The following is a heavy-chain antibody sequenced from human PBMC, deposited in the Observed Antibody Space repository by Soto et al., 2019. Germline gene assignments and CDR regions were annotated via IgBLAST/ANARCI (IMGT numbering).Heavy chain of an antibody. J-gene: IGHJ4*02. CDR1: GGCISSYY. Sequence: QVQLQESGPGLVKPSETLSLTCTVSGGCISSYYWSWIRQPPGKGLEWIGYIYYSGSTNYNPSLKSRVTISVDTSKNQFSLKLSSVTAADTAVYYCARLWGWFGDFWGQGTLVTVSS. V-gene: IGHV4-59*08. CDR2: IYYSGST. D-gene: IGHD3-10*01. CDR3: ARLWGWFGDF.